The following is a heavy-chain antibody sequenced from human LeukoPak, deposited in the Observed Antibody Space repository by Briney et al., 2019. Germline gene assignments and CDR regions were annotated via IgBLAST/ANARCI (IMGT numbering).Heavy chain of an antibody. CDR1: GGTFSSYA. V-gene: IGHV1-69*13. CDR3: ARTPPKGDIDY. J-gene: IGHJ4*02. CDR2: VIPIFGTA. D-gene: IGHD2-21*02. Sequence: SVRVSCKASGGTFSSYAISWVRQAPGQGLEWMGGVIPIFGTANYAQKFQGRVTITADESTSTAYMELSSLRSEDTAVYYCARTPPKGDIDYWGQGTLVTVSS.